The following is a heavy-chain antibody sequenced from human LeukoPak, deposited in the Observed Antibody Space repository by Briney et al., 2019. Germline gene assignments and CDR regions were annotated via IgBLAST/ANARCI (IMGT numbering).Heavy chain of an antibody. V-gene: IGHV4-31*03. J-gene: IGHJ4*02. CDR3: ARVNGISGYDRGGQFDY. CDR1: GGSISSGGYY. CDR2: IYYSGST. Sequence: SQTLSLTCTVSGGSISSGGYYWSWIRQHPGKGLEWIGYIYYSGSTYYDPSLKSRVTISVDTSKNQFSLKLSSVTAADTAVYYCARVNGISGYDRGGQFDYWGQGTLVTVSS. D-gene: IGHD5-12*01.